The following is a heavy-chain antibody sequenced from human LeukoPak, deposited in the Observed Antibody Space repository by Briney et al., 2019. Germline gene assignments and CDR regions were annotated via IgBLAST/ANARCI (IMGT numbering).Heavy chain of an antibody. D-gene: IGHD6-13*01. J-gene: IGHJ6*03. CDR2: ISYSGIN. CDR3: ARGGTQQLGYYYTYHMDI. V-gene: IGHV4-59*01. CDR1: GGSINTYS. Sequence: PSETLPLTCTVSGGSINTYSWNLIRQPPGKGLEWIGNISYSGINDYNPALQSRVTISVDTSKNQFFLNLRSVTAADTAVYYCARGGTQQLGYYYTYHMDIWGKGTTVTVSS.